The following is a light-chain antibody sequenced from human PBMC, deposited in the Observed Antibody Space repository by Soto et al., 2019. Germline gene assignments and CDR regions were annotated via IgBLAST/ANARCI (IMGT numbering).Light chain of an antibody. J-gene: IGKJ1*01. CDR3: QQRCSSTWT. V-gene: IGKV1-39*01. CDR2: AAS. Sequence: IQITQSPSSLSESVVESVTVTWRESQGIRSDLGWYQQKRGKAPKVXIYAASSMQSGIPSRFSGSGAGTDCTRTISSLQPEDFATYYCQQRCSSTWTFGQGTKVDI. CDR1: QGIRSD.